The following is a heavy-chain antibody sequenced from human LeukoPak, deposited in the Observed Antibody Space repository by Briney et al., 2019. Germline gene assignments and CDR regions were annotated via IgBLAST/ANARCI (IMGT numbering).Heavy chain of an antibody. CDR3: ARTLRFFRFLDV. CDR2: IKPDGSET. V-gene: IGHV3-7*03. D-gene: IGHD3-3*01. J-gene: IGHJ6*02. CDR1: GFTFSNYW. Sequence: GGSLRLSCAASGFTFSNYWMRWVRQAPEKGLEWVANIKPDGSETYSVDSVKGRFTISRDNAKNSLYLQMNSLRAEDTAVYYCARTLRFFRFLDVWGQGTTVTVSS.